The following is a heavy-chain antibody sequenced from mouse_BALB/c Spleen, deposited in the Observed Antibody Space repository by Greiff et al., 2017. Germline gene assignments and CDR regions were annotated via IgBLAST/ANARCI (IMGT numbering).Heavy chain of an antibody. CDR3: ARHKLRYLYAMDY. CDR2: ISSGGSYT. J-gene: IGHJ4*01. D-gene: IGHD2-14*01. V-gene: IGHV5-6*01. Sequence: EVKLVESGGDLVKPGGSLKLSCAASGFTFSSYGMSWVRQTPDKRLEWVATISSGGSYTYYPDSVKGRFTISRDNAKNTLYLQMSSLKSEDTAMYYCARHKLRYLYAMDYWGQGTSVTVSS. CDR1: GFTFSSYG.